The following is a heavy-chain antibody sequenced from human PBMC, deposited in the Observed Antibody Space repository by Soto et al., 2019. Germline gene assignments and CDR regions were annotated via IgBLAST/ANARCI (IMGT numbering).Heavy chain of an antibody. CDR1: GGTFSSYA. Sequence: QVQLVQSGAEVKKPGSSVKVSCKASGGTFSSYAISWVQQAPGQGLEWMGGIIPIFGTANYAQKFQGRVTITADESTSTAYMELSSLRSEDTAVYYCARAVTTVTTYLYYYYGMDVWGQGTTVTVSS. D-gene: IGHD4-17*01. CDR2: IIPIFGTA. J-gene: IGHJ6*02. CDR3: ARAVTTVTTYLYYYYGMDV. V-gene: IGHV1-69*01.